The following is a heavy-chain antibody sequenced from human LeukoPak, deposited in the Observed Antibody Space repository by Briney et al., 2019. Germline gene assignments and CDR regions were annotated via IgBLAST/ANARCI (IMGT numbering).Heavy chain of an antibody. D-gene: IGHD6-19*01. CDR3: ARAAVAGIHSGDY. CDR1: GYTFTSYY. J-gene: IGHJ4*02. CDR2: IIPIFGTA. V-gene: IGHV1-69*13. Sequence: SVKVSCKTSGYTFTSYYIHWVRQAPGQGLEWMGGIIPIFGTANYAQKFQGRVTITADESTSTAYMELSSLRSEDTAVYYCARAAVAGIHSGDYWGQGTLVTVSS.